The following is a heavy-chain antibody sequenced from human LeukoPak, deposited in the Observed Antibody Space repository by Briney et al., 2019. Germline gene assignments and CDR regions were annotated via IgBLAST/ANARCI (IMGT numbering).Heavy chain of an antibody. D-gene: IGHD3-16*01. V-gene: IGHV3-21*01. CDR1: GFTFSSYS. CDR3: ARDLLLTVRLGAFDI. J-gene: IGHJ3*02. CDR2: ISSSSSYI. Sequence: GGSPRLSCAASGFTFSSYSMNWVRQAPGKGLEWVSSISSSSSYIYYADSVKGRFTISRDSAKNSLYLQMNGLRAEDTAVYYCARDLLLTVRLGAFDIWGQGTMVTVSS.